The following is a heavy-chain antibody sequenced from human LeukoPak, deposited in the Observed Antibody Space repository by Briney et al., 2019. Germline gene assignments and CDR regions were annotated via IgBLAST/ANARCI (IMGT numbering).Heavy chain of an antibody. CDR3: ARVEKYYDFWSGYYFNY. V-gene: IGHV1-69*13. D-gene: IGHD3-3*01. CDR2: IIPIFGTA. J-gene: IGHJ4*02. CDR1: GYTFTTYG. Sequence: SVKVSCKASGYTFTTYGINWVRQAPGQGLEWMGGIIPIFGTANYAQKFQGRVTITADESTSTAYMELSSLRSEDTAVYYCARVEKYYDFWSGYYFNYWGQGTLVTVSS.